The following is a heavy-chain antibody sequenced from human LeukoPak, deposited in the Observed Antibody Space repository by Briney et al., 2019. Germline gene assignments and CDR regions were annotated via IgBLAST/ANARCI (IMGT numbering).Heavy chain of an antibody. J-gene: IGHJ3*02. CDR3: TRLPGGDSSSVVAFDI. CDR1: GGSIRSYY. Sequence: SETLSLTCTDSGGSIRSYYWSWIRQPPGKGLEWIGYIYYSGSTNYNPSLKSRVTISVDTSKNQFSLNLRSVTAADTAVYYCTRLPGGDSSSVVAFDIWGQGTMVTVSS. CDR2: IYYSGST. D-gene: IGHD2-21*02. V-gene: IGHV4-59*12.